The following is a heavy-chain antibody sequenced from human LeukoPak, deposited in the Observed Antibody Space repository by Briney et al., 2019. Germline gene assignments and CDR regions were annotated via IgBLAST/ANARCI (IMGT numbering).Heavy chain of an antibody. D-gene: IGHD4-17*01. CDR1: GFTFSNAW. CDR3: TTDKPDYGDYFH. CDR2: IKSKTDGGTT. J-gene: IGHJ4*02. Sequence: GGSLRLSCAASGFTFSNAWMSWVRQAPGKGLEWVGRIKSKTDGGTTDYAAPVKGRFTISRDDSKNTLYLQMNSLKTEDTAVYYCTTDKPDYGDYFHWGQGTLVTVSS. V-gene: IGHV3-15*01.